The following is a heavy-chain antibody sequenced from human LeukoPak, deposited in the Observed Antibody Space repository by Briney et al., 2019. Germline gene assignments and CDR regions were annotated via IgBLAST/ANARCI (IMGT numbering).Heavy chain of an antibody. J-gene: IGHJ5*02. CDR1: GYTFTGYY. V-gene: IGHV1-2*02. Sequence: ASVKVSCKASGYTFTGYYVHWVRQAPGQGLEWMGWINPHSGGTNYAQKFQGRVTMTRDTSISTAYMELSRLRFDDTAVYYCARVGYCSTGNCYSDWFDPWGQGPWSPSPQ. CDR3: ARVGYCSTGNCYSDWFDP. D-gene: IGHD2-15*01. CDR2: INPHSGGT.